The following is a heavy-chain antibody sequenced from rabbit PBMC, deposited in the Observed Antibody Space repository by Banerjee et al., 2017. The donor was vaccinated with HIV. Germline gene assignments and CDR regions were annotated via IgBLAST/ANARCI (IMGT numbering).Heavy chain of an antibody. CDR3: ARDVAGDGGVSLDL. Sequence: QSLEESGGDLVKPGASLTLTCTASGFSFSSGYGMCWVRQAPGKGLELIGCIYTGSGNTYYASWAKGRFTISKTSSTTVTLQMTSLTAADTATYFCARDVAGDGGVSLDLWGPGTLVTVS. D-gene: IGHD2-1*01. J-gene: IGHJ4*01. V-gene: IGHV1S40*01. CDR1: GFSFSSGYG. CDR2: IYTGSGNT.